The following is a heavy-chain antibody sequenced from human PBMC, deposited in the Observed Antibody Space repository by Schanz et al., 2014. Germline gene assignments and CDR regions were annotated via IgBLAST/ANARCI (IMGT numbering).Heavy chain of an antibody. CDR1: GYTFPSYG. Sequence: QVQLVQSGSEVKKPGASVKVSCKASGYTFPSYGISWVRQAPGQGLEWMGWINPTTGNPTYAQGFTGRFVFSLDTSVSTAYLQISSLKAEDTAAYYCTTETIAMAGTFSIWGQGTLVTVSS. V-gene: IGHV7-4-1*02. CDR3: TTETIAMAGTFSI. D-gene: IGHD6-19*01. CDR2: INPTTGNP. J-gene: IGHJ4*02.